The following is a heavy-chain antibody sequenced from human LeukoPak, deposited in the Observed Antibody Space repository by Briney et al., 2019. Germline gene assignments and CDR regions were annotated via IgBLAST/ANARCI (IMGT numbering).Heavy chain of an antibody. V-gene: IGHV4-61*02. J-gene: IGHJ4*02. Sequence: SQTLSLTCTVSGGSISSGSYYWSWIRQPAGKGLEWIGRIYTSGSTNYNPSLKSRVTISVDTSKNQFSLKLSSVTAADTAVYYCARAHYCSGGSCYANFDYWGQGTLVTVSS. CDR2: IYTSGST. D-gene: IGHD2-15*01. CDR1: GGSISSGSYY. CDR3: ARAHYCSGGSCYANFDY.